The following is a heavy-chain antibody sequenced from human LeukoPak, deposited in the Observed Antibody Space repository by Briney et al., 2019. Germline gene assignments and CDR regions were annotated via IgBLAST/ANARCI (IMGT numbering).Heavy chain of an antibody. J-gene: IGHJ4*02. V-gene: IGHV1-69*05. CDR3: ARDLEVGLRSGSLAL. Sequence: SVKVSCKASGGTFSSYAISWVRQAPGQGLEWMGTIIPIFGTANYAQRSQGRVTITTDESTSTAYMELRSLRSDDTAVYYCARDLEVGLRSGSLALWGQGTLVTVSS. D-gene: IGHD6-19*01. CDR1: GGTFSSYA. CDR2: IIPIFGTA.